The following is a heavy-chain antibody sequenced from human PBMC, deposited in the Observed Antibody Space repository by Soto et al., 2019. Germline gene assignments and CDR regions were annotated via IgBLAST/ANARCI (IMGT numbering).Heavy chain of an antibody. D-gene: IGHD3-10*01. V-gene: IGHV4-34*01. CDR3: ARGRGRVLWFGACRMDV. CDR2: INHSGST. Sequence: PSETLSLTCAVYGGSFSGYYWSWIRQPPGKGLEWIGEINHSGSTNYNPSPKSRVTISVDTSKNQFSLKLSSVTAADTAVYYCARGRGRVLWFGACRMDVWGQGTTVTVSS. J-gene: IGHJ6*02. CDR1: GGSFSGYY.